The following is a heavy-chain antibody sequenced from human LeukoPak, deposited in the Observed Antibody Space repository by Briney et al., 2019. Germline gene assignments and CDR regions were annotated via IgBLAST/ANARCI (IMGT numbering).Heavy chain of an antibody. D-gene: IGHD1-26*01. CDR3: AKDLRQSYVGTFDI. CDR1: GFTFSSYG. Sequence: GGSLRLSCAASGFTFSSYGMHWVRQAPGKGLEWVAVISYDGSYNYYVDSVKGRFTISRDNSKNTLYLQMNSLRAKDTAVYYCAKDLRQSYVGTFDIWGQGTMVTVSS. CDR2: ISYDGSYN. J-gene: IGHJ3*02. V-gene: IGHV3-30*18.